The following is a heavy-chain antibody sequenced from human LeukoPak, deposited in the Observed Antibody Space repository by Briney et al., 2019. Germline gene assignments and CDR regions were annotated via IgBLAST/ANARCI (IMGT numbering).Heavy chain of an antibody. V-gene: IGHV1-69*13. Sequence: GASVKVSCKASGGTFISYAISWVRQAPGQGLEWMGGIIPIFGTANYAQKFQGRVTITADESTSTAYMELSSLRSEDTAVYYCARDSDYYGSGSYYNPFDYWGQGTLVTVSS. D-gene: IGHD3-10*01. CDR2: IIPIFGTA. J-gene: IGHJ4*02. CDR1: GGTFISYA. CDR3: ARDSDYYGSGSYYNPFDY.